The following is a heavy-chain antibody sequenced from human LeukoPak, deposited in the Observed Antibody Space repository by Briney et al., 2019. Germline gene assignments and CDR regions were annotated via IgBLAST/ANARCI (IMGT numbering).Heavy chain of an antibody. CDR1: GFTFSSYA. D-gene: IGHD3-3*01. V-gene: IGHV3-23*01. J-gene: IGHJ4*02. CDR3: AKRPREWAPFDY. Sequence: PGGSLRLSCAASGFTFSSYAMTWVRQAPGKGLEWVSGISGSGGSIYYADSVKGRFTISRDNSKNTLYLQMNSLRAEDTALYYCAKRPREWAPFDYWGQGTLVTVSS. CDR2: ISGSGGSI.